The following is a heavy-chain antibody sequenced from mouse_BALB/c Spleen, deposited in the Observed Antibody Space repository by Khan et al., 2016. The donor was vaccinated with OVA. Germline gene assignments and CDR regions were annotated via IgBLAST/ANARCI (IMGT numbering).Heavy chain of an antibody. CDR3: ARPPYFSYAMDN. D-gene: IGHD2-10*01. J-gene: IGHJ4*01. Sequence: QIQLVQSGPELKKPGETVKISCKASRHTFTNFGMNWVKQAPGKGLKWMGWINTYTGEPTYADDFNGRFAFSLEASASTAYLQINNLTNEDTATYFCARPPYFSYAMDNWGQGTSVTVSS. V-gene: IGHV9-3-1*01. CDR2: INTYTGEP. CDR1: RHTFTNFG.